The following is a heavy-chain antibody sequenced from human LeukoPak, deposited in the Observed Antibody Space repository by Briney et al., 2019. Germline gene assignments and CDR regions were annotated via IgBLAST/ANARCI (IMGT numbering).Heavy chain of an antibody. J-gene: IGHJ4*02. CDR1: GGSISSYY. CDR3: ARQTGSGLFILP. Sequence: SETLSLTCTVSGGSISSYYWSWIRQPPGKGLEWIGYIYYSGSTNYNPSLKSRVTMSVDTSKNQFSLRLTSVTAADTAVYYCARQTGSGLFILPGGQGTLVTVSS. D-gene: IGHD3/OR15-3a*01. CDR2: IYYSGST. V-gene: IGHV4-59*08.